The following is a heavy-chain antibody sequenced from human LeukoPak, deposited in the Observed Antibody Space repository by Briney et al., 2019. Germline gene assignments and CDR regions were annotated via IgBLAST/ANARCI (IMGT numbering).Heavy chain of an antibody. CDR1: GFTVSSNY. V-gene: IGHV3-53*01. D-gene: IGHD3-3*01. CDR3: ARVLSGSSYDFWSGSNFGY. CDR2: IYSGGST. Sequence: PGGSLRLSCAASGFTVSSNYMSWVRQAPGKGLEWVSVIYSGGSTYYADSVKGRFTISRDNSKNTLYLQMNSLRAEDTAVYYCARVLSGSSYDFWSGSNFGYWGQGTLVTVSS. J-gene: IGHJ4*02.